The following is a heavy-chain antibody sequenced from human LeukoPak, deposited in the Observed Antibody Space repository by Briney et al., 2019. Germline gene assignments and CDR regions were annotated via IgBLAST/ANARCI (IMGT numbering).Heavy chain of an antibody. CDR1: GFTFSSYA. CDR3: AKDPQYDFWSGYYPTYFDY. D-gene: IGHD3-3*01. V-gene: IGHV3-23*01. J-gene: IGHJ4*02. Sequence: GGSLRLSCAASGFTFSSYAMTWVRQAPGKGLEWVSTISGSGGDTFYAASVKGRFTISRDNSKNTLYLQMNSLRAEDTAVYYCAKDPQYDFWSGYYPTYFDYWGQGTLVTVSS. CDR2: ISGSGGDT.